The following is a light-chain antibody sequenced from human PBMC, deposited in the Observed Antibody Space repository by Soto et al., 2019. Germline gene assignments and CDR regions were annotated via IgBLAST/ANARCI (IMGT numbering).Light chain of an antibody. CDR1: QSISSW. J-gene: IGKJ1*01. V-gene: IGKV1-5*03. CDR2: KAS. CDR3: QQYNSYWT. Sequence: DIQMTQSPSTLSGSVGDRVTVTFRASQSISSWLAWYQQKPGKAPKLLIYKASSLESGVPSRFSGSGSGTEFTLTISSLQPDDFATYYCQQYNSYWTFGQGTKVDIK.